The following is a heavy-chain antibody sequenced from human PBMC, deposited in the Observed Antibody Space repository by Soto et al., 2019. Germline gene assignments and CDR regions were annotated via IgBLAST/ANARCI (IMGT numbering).Heavy chain of an antibody. J-gene: IGHJ4*02. Sequence: QVQLVQSGAEVKKPGASVNVSCKASGYTFTVYYMHWVRQAPGQGLEWMGWINPKSGGTMYPQKFQGRLTMPWDTPISTAYMALTRRSSDATPVYWCARTLAKGGGSAGFDSWRQGPLVTLSS. CDR2: INPKSGGT. V-gene: IGHV1-2*02. D-gene: IGHD1-26*01. CDR1: GYTFTVYY. CDR3: ARTLAKGGGSAGFDS.